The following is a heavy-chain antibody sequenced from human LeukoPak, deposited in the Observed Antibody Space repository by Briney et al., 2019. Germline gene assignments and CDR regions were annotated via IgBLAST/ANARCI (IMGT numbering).Heavy chain of an antibody. CDR1: GFTFSSYS. D-gene: IGHD6-13*01. CDR2: IDSRSSYI. V-gene: IGHV3-21*01. Sequence: GGSLRLSCAASGFTFSSYSMNWVRQAPGKGLEWVSSIDSRSSYIYYADSVKGRFTISRDNAKNSLFLQMNSLRAEDTAVCYCARPREMGSSWPTDYWGQGTLVTVSS. CDR3: ARPREMGSSWPTDY. J-gene: IGHJ4*02.